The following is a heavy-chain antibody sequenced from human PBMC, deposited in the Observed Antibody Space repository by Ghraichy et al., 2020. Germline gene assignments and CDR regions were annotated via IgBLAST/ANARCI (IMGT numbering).Heavy chain of an antibody. D-gene: IGHD3-10*01. V-gene: IGHV3-23*01. CDR1: GFSFSSYA. CDR2: ISGSGGNT. CDR3: AKADFSVLPYYFDY. J-gene: IGHJ4*02. Sequence: GGSLRLSCAASGFSFSSYAMSWVRQAPGKGQEWLSRISGSGGNTYYADSVKGRFTISRDNSKNTLYLQMNSLRAEDTAVYYCAKADFSVLPYYFDYWGQETLVTVSS.